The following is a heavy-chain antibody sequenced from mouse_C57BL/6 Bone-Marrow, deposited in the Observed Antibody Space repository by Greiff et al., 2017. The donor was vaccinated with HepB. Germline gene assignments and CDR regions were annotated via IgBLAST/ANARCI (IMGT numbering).Heavy chain of an antibody. CDR2: ISSGSSTI. CDR3: ARCNYRYFDV. Sequence: EVKLMESGGGLVKPGGSLKLSCAASGFTFSDYGMHWVRQAPEKGLEWVAYISSGSSTIYYADTVKGRFTISRDNAKNTLFLQMTSLRSEDTAMYYCARCNYRYFDVWGTGTTVTVSS. V-gene: IGHV5-17*01. CDR1: GFTFSDYG. J-gene: IGHJ1*03.